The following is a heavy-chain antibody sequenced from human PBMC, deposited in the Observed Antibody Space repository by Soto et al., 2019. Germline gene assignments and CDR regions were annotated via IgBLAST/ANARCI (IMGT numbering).Heavy chain of an antibody. Sequence: QVQLVQSGAEVKKPGSSVKVSCRASGGTFNNYVINWVRQAPGQGLEWMAGIIPIFGTPNYAQKFEGRVTITADKSTSTAYMELNSLRSEDTAVYYCAVRCYGTNCLSHFDYWGQGTLVTVSS. CDR3: AVRCYGTNCLSHFDY. CDR1: GGTFNNYV. CDR2: IIPIFGTP. D-gene: IGHD2-2*01. V-gene: IGHV1-69*06. J-gene: IGHJ4*02.